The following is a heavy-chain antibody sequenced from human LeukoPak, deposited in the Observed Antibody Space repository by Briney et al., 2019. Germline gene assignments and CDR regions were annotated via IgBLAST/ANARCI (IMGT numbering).Heavy chain of an antibody. V-gene: IGHV3-30*18. D-gene: IGHD2-15*01. CDR3: AKDVGPYYFDY. CDR1: GFTFSSYG. CDR2: ISYDGSNK. J-gene: IGHJ4*02. Sequence: GGSLRLSCAAPGFTFSSYGMHWVRQAPGKGLEWVAVISYDGSNKYYADSVKGRFTISRDNSKNTLYLQMNSLRAEDTAVYYFAKDVGPYYFDYWGQGTLVTVSS.